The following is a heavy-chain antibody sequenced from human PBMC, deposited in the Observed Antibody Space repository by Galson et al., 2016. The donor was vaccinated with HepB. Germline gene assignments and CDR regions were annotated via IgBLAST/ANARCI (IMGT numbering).Heavy chain of an antibody. CDR3: ARNFSSSSGLDF. CDR2: ISVYNGYT. V-gene: IGHV1-18*01. Sequence: SVKVSCKASGYTFTNHGISWVRQAPGQGLQWMGWISVYNGYTTYEQKLQDRITMTADRSTTTAFMELRSLTSDDTAVYFCARNFSSSSGLDFWGQGTLVTGSS. J-gene: IGHJ4*02. D-gene: IGHD6-6*01. CDR1: GYTFTNHG.